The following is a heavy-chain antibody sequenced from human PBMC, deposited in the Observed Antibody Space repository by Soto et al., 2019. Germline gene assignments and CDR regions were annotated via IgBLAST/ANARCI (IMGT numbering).Heavy chain of an antibody. D-gene: IGHD5-12*01. V-gene: IGHV4-34*02. CDR2: INHRGST. CDR3: ARTDIVTTNWFDP. J-gene: IGHJ5*02. Sequence: QVHLQQWGAGLLRPSETLSLTCAVYGESFIGYYWTWIRQPPGKGLEWIGEINHRGSTNYNPSLKSRVTMSIDTSKNQFSLKLSSVTAADTSVYYCARTDIVTTNWFDPWSQGTLVTVSA. CDR1: GESFIGYY.